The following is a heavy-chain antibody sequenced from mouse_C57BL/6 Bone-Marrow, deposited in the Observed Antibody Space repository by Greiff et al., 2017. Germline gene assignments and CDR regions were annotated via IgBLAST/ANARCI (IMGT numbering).Heavy chain of an antibody. CDR2: IAPEDGET. J-gene: IGHJ4*01. D-gene: IGHD3-1*01. V-gene: IGHV14-2*01. CDR1: GFNIKDYY. CDR3: ARSGRREDAMDY. Sequence: VQLKQSGAELVKPGASVKLSCTASGFNIKDYYMHWVKQRTEQGLEWIGRIAPEDGETKYAPKFPGKATITADTSSSTAYLQLSSLTSEDTAVYYCARSGRREDAMDYWGQVTSVTVSS.